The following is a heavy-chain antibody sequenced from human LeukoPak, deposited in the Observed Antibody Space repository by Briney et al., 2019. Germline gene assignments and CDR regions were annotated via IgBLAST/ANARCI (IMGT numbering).Heavy chain of an antibody. CDR1: GGSVNRGNYY. CDR3: ARDSWFRGGGISLDY. Sequence: ASETLSLTCTVSGGSVNRGNYYWSWIRQPPGKGLEWIGYIYYSGSTSYSPSLKSRVTISVDTSKNQFSLELSSVTAADTAVYYCARDSWFRGGGISLDYWGQGTLVTVSS. CDR2: IYYSGST. V-gene: IGHV4-61*01. D-gene: IGHD4-23*01. J-gene: IGHJ4*02.